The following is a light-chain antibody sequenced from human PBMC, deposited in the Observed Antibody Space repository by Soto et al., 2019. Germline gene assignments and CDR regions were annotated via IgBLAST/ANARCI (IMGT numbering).Light chain of an antibody. J-gene: IGKJ5*01. Sequence: DIQMTQSPSTLSASVGDRVTITCRASQSISSWLAWYQQKPGKAPKLLIYDASSLETGVPSRFSGSGSGTEFTLTISSLQPDDFATYYRQQYHSYFITFGQGTRLEIK. CDR2: DAS. CDR3: QQYHSYFIT. CDR1: QSISSW. V-gene: IGKV1-5*01.